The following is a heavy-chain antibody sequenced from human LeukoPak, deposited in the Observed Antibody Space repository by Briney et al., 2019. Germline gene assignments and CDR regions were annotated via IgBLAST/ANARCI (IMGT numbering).Heavy chain of an antibody. CDR1: GFTFSSYA. CDR2: ISGSGGST. D-gene: IGHD3-22*01. CDR3: ARSGANYYDSDMDV. Sequence: GGSLRLSCAASGFTFSSYAMSWVGEAPGKGREWVSAISGSGGSTYYADSVKGRSTSSRDNSKNTLYLQMNSLRAEDTAVYYCARSGANYYDSDMDVWGQGTTVTVSS. V-gene: IGHV3-23*01. J-gene: IGHJ6*02.